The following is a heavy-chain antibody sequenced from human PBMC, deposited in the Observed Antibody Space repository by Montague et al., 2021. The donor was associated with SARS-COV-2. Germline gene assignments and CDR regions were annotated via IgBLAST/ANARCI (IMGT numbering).Heavy chain of an antibody. CDR1: GGSISGYY. V-gene: IGHV4-4*07. CDR3: VRDQGRSNWNYPDY. D-gene: IGHD1-20*01. CDR2: IYNSGSN. Sequence: SETLSLTCTVSGGSISGYYWSWFRQSAGKGLEWIGRIYNSGSNSYNPSLKSRVTMSVDTSKNQFSLKLSSVTAADTAVYYCVRDQGRSNWNYPDYWRQGTLVTVSS. J-gene: IGHJ4*02.